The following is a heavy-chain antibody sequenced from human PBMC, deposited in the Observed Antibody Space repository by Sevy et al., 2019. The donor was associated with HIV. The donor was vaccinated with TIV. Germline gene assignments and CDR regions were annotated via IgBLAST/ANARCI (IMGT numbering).Heavy chain of an antibody. V-gene: IGHV4-34*01. CDR1: GGSFSGYY. CDR2: INHSGST. D-gene: IGHD3-22*01. CDR3: ARGRVDDSSGYYLSPLFDY. J-gene: IGHJ4*02. Sequence: SETLSLTCAVYGGSFSGYYWSWIRQPPGKGLEWIGEINHSGSTNYNPSLKSRVTISVDTSKNQFSLKLSSVTAADTAVYYCARGRVDDSSGYYLSPLFDYWGQRTLVTVSS.